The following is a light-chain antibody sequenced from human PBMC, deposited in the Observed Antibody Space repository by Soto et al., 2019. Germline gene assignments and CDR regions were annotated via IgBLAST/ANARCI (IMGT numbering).Light chain of an antibody. V-gene: IGKV3-11*01. Sequence: EIVLTQSPATLSLSPGERATLSCRASQSVSSYLAWYQQKPGQAPRLLIYDASNRATGIPARFSGSGSGTDFTLTISSLEPEDFAVYYCQQRSNWRGTFGQGTKVDTK. CDR3: QQRSNWRGT. CDR2: DAS. CDR1: QSVSSY. J-gene: IGKJ1*01.